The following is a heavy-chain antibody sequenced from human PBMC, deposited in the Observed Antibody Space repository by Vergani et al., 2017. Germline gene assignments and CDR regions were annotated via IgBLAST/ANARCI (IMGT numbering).Heavy chain of an antibody. J-gene: IGHJ4*02. CDR3: CCIAAAGRGLYYFDY. CDR1: GGSIRSSSYY. V-gene: IGHV4-39*01. CDR2: IYYSGST. Sequence: QLQLQESGPGLVKPSETLSLTCTVSGGSIRSSSYYWGWIRQPPGKGLEWIGSIYYSGSTYYNPSLKSRVTISVDTSKNQFSLKLSSVTAADTAVYYCCCIAAAGRGLYYFDYWGQGTLVTVSS. D-gene: IGHD6-13*01.